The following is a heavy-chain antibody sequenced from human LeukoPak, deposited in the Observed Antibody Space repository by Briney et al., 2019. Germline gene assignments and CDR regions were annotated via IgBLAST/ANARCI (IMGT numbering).Heavy chain of an antibody. D-gene: IGHD6-13*01. CDR3: ARDAVSLAAAGTSDY. J-gene: IGHJ4*02. CDR2: ISSSSSYT. V-gene: IGHV3-11*05. CDR1: GFTFSDYY. Sequence: GGSLRLSCAASGFTFSDYYMSWIRQAPGKGLEWVSYISSSSSYTNYADSVKGRFTISRDNAKNSLYLQMNSLRAEDTAVYYCARDAVSLAAAGTSDYWGQGSLVTVSS.